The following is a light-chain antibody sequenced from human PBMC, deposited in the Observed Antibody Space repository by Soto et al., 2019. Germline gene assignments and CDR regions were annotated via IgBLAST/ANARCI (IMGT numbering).Light chain of an antibody. CDR2: AAS. J-gene: IGKJ1*01. Sequence: EFVLTHSPCTLSLSPGERATLSCRASQSINGNLLVWYQQKLGQAPRLLIFAASSRATGIPDRFSGSGSGTDFTLTISRLDPEDFAVYYCQQNSTSRSWTFGQGTKVDIK. CDR1: QSINGNL. CDR3: QQNSTSRSWT. V-gene: IGKV3-20*01.